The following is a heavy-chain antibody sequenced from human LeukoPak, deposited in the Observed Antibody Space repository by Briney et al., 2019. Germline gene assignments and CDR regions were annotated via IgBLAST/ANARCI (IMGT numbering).Heavy chain of an antibody. CDR3: VRGIRDFVL. J-gene: IGHJ1*01. Sequence: GGSLRLSCTASGFTFSDYYMSWIRQAPGKGLEWGSYIIISGSTIYYAHSVKGRFTISRNNAKNSLYRQMNTLRAQDTPVYSVVRGIRDFVLWGEGTLVTVSS. V-gene: IGHV3-11*04. D-gene: IGHD3-3*01. CDR2: IIISGSTI. CDR1: GFTFSDYY.